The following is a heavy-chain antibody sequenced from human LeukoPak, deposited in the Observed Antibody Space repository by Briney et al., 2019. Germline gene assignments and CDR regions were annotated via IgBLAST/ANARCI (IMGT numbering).Heavy chain of an antibody. J-gene: IGHJ3*02. CDR1: GGSFSGYY. CDR3: ARAPGGYGSGSRGAFDI. CDR2: INHSGST. Sequence: PSETLSLTCAVYGGSFSGYYWSWIRQPPGKGLEWIGEINHSGSTNYNPSLKSRVTISVDTSKNQFSLNLSSVTAADTAVYYCARAPGGYGSGSRGAFDIWGQGTMVTVSS. D-gene: IGHD3-10*01. V-gene: IGHV4-34*01.